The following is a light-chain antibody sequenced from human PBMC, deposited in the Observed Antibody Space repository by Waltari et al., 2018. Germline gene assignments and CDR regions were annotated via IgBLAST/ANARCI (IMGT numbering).Light chain of an antibody. J-gene: IGKJ1*01. Sequence: DIQMAQSPSSLSASIGDRVTINCRASQFINTYLNWYQHKPGEAPKLLMYDSSTLQDGVPSRFSGSGSGTDFTLTISSLQPEDIATYYCQHSFGNPPWTFGRGTKV. CDR2: DSS. CDR1: QFINTY. V-gene: IGKV1-39*01. CDR3: QHSFGNPPWT.